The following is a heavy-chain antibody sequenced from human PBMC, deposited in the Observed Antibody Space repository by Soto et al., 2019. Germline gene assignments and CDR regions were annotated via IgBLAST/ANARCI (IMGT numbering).Heavy chain of an antibody. CDR2: INPNTGGT. CDR1: GYTFTYYY. J-gene: IGHJ3*02. D-gene: IGHD3-22*01. CDR3: ARVVSPHYYDTSGTIRGHPSDI. Sequence: ASVKVSCKASGYTFTYYYFHWVRQAPGQGLEWMGWINPNTGGTNYAQKFQGRVTMTRDTSISTAYMELNRLRSDDTAVYYCARVVSPHYYDTSGTIRGHPSDIWGQGTMVTVSS. V-gene: IGHV1-2*02.